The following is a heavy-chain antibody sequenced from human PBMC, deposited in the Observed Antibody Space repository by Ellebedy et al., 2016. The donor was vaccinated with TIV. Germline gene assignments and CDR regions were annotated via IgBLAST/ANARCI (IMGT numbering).Heavy chain of an antibody. J-gene: IGHJ6*02. V-gene: IGHV3-23*01. CDR2: ISGSGGST. D-gene: IGHD3-3*02. CDR1: GFTFSSYA. Sequence: GGSLRLSXAASGFTFSSYAMSWVRQAPGKGLEWVSAISGSGGSTYYADSVKGRFTISRDNSKNTLYLQMNSLRAEDTAVYYCAKGAQLAENYYYGMDVWGQGTTVTVSS. CDR3: AKGAQLAENYYYGMDV.